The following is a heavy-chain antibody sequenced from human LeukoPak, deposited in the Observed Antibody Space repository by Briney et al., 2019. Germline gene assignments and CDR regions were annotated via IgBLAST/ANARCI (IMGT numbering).Heavy chain of an antibody. Sequence: GGSLRPSCAASGFTFSDYYMTWIRQAPGKGLEWISYITSSGTTIYYADSVKGRFTVSRDNAKNSLYLQMNSLTAEDTAVYYCARVEVTPDYWGQGTLVTVSS. J-gene: IGHJ4*02. CDR1: GFTFSDYY. V-gene: IGHV3-11*01. D-gene: IGHD4-11*01. CDR3: ARVEVTPDY. CDR2: ITSSGTTI.